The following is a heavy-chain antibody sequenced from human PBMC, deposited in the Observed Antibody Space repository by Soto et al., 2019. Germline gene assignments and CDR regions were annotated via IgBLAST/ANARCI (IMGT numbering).Heavy chain of an antibody. V-gene: IGHV3-33*01. D-gene: IGHD3-22*01. CDR1: GFTLISYG. Sequence: RGSLSLSCAASGFTLISYGMHGVRQAPGKGLEWVAVIWYDGSNKYYADSVQGRFTISRDNAKNSLYLQMNSLRAEDTAIYYCARGRRGFLLDPTSYFDFWGQGTLVTVSS. CDR3: ARGRRGFLLDPTSYFDF. CDR2: IWYDGSNK. J-gene: IGHJ4*02.